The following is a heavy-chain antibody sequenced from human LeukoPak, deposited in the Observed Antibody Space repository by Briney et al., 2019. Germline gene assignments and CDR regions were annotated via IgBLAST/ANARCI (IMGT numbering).Heavy chain of an antibody. D-gene: IGHD4/OR15-4a*01. CDR2: INAGNGNT. CDR3: ARERVRPNWFDP. Sequence: ASVKVSCKASGYTFTSYAMHWVRQAPGQRLEWMGWINAGNGNTKYSQKFQGRVTITRDTSASTAYMGLSSLRSEDTAVYYCARERVRPNWFDPWGQGALVTVSS. V-gene: IGHV1-3*01. CDR1: GYTFTSYA. J-gene: IGHJ5*02.